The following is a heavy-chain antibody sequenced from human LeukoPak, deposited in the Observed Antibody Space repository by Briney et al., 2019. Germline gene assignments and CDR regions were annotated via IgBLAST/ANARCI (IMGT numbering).Heavy chain of an antibody. V-gene: IGHV3-23*01. J-gene: IGHJ6*03. Sequence: GGSLRLSCAASGFTFSSYAMNWIRQAPGKGLEWVSAISGSGGSTYYADSVKGRFTISRDNSKNTLYLQMNSLRAEDTAVYYCAKDAVAGTETLRYYYMDVWGKGTTVTISS. CDR3: AKDAVAGTETLRYYYMDV. CDR2: ISGSGGST. D-gene: IGHD6-19*01. CDR1: GFTFSSYA.